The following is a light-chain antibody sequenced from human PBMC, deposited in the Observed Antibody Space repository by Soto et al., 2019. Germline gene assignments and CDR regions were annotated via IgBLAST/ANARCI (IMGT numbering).Light chain of an antibody. Sequence: EIVLTQSPATLSLSPGERATLSCRASQSVGSYLAWFQQRPGQAPRLVIHDASKRATGIPARFSGSGSGTDFSLTISGLEPEDFAVYYCQQRHKWPFTFGPGTTVDIK. CDR3: QQRHKWPFT. J-gene: IGKJ3*01. CDR1: QSVGSY. CDR2: DAS. V-gene: IGKV3-11*01.